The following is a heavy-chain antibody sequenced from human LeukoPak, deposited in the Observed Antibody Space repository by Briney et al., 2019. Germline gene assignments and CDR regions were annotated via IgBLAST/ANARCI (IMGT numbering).Heavy chain of an antibody. CDR1: GFTFSSYW. CDR2: IKQDVGEK. J-gene: IGHJ6*03. Sequence: GGSLRLSCAASGFTFSSYWMSWVRQAPGKGLEWVANIKQDVGEKYYVGSVKGRSTISRDNAKNSLYLQMNSLRVEDTAVYYCARESRGYDILTGKYHRGYYSYYMDVWGKGTTVIVSS. D-gene: IGHD3-9*01. V-gene: IGHV3-7*01. CDR3: ARESRGYDILTGKYHRGYYSYYMDV.